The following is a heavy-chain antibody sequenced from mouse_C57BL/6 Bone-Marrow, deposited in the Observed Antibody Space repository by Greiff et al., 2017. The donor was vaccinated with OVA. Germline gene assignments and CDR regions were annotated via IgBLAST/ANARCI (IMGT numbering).Heavy chain of an antibody. CDR1: GYTFTSYG. J-gene: IGHJ4*01. CDR2: IYPRSGNT. D-gene: IGHD1-1*01. CDR3: ARWDYYGYYAMDY. Sequence: PLQQSGAELARPGASVKLSCKASGYTFTSYGISWVKQRTGQGLEWIGEIYPRSGNTYYNEKFKGKATLTADKSSSTAYMELRSLTSEDSAVYFCARWDYYGYYAMDYWGQGTSVTVSS. V-gene: IGHV1-81*01.